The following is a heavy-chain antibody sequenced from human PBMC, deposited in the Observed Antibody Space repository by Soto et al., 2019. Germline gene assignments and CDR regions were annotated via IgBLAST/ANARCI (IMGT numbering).Heavy chain of an antibody. Sequence: SETLSLTCTVSGDSMSSYYWSWIRQPPGKGLEWIGYICYSGSTTYNPSLRSRATMSVDTSKNQFSLRLSSVTAADTAVYYCARAKSNYQTFDHWGQGSQVTVSS. D-gene: IGHD4-4*01. CDR2: ICYSGST. CDR1: GDSMSSYY. CDR3: ARAKSNYQTFDH. J-gene: IGHJ4*02. V-gene: IGHV4-59*01.